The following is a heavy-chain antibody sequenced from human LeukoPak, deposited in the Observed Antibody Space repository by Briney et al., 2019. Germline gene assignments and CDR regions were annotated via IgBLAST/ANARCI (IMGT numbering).Heavy chain of an antibody. CDR2: IYYSGST. CDR3: ARIYYYGSATFDS. V-gene: IGHV4-59*08. J-gene: IGHJ4*02. CDR1: GGSISNYY. Sequence: SETLSLTCIVSGGSISNYYWSWIRQPPGKRLEYIGYIYYSGSTNYNPSLKSRVTISVDTSKNQLSLKLSSVTAADTAVYYCARIYYYGSATFDSWGQGTLVTVSS. D-gene: IGHD3-10*01.